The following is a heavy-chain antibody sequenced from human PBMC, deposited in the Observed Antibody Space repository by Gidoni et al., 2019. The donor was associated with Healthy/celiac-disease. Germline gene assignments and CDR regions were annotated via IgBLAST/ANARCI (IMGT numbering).Heavy chain of an antibody. CDR2: INAGNGNT. V-gene: IGHV1-3*01. CDR1: GYTFTSYA. D-gene: IGHD1-26*01. J-gene: IGHJ4*02. CDR3: ARIGATVPNALGY. Sequence: QVQLVQSGAEVKKPGASVKVSCKASGYTFTSYAMHWVRQAPGQRLEWMGWINAGNGNTKYSQKFQGRVTITRDTSASTAYMELSSLRSEDTAVYYCARIGATVPNALGYWGQGTLVTVSS.